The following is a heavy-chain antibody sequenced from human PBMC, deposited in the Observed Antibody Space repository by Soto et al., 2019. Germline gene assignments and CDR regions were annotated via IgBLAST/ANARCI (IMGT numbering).Heavy chain of an antibody. CDR2: INHSGST. J-gene: IGHJ4*02. CDR3: ARGPYSSSWVY. CDR1: GGSFSGYD. V-gene: IGHV4-34*01. D-gene: IGHD6-6*01. Sequence: XTLTLTCAVYGGSFSGYDWSWIRQPPGKGLELIGEINHSGSTNYNPSLKSRVTISVEKSKNQFSLKLSSVTAADTAVYYCARGPYSSSWVYWGQGTLGTVSS.